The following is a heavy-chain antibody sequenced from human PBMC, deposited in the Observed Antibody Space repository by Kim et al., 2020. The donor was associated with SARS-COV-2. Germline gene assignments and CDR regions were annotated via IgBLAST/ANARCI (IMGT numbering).Heavy chain of an antibody. D-gene: IGHD1-26*01. J-gene: IGHJ5*02. CDR2: ISGSGGST. CDR1: GFTFSSYA. Sequence: GGSLRLSCAASGFTFSSYAMSWVRQAPGMGLEWVSAISGSGGSTYYADSVKGRFTISRDNSKNTLYLQMNSLRAEDTAVYYCAKGGWGLQSNWFDPWGQGTLVTVSS. CDR3: AKGGWGLQSNWFDP. V-gene: IGHV3-23*01.